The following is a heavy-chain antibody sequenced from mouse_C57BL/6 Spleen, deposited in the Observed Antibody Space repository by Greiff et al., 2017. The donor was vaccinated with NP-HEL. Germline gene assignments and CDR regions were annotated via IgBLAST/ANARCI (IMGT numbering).Heavy chain of an antibody. Sequence: QVQLKQSGPELVKPGASVTISCKASGYAFSSSWMNWVKQRPGKGLEWIGRIYPGDGDTNYNGKFKGKATLTADKSSSTAYMQLSSLTSEDSAVYFCARSYSNYVGYFDYWGQGTTLTVSS. CDR2: IYPGDGDT. CDR3: ARSYSNYVGYFDY. J-gene: IGHJ2*01. CDR1: GYAFSSSW. V-gene: IGHV1-82*01. D-gene: IGHD2-5*01.